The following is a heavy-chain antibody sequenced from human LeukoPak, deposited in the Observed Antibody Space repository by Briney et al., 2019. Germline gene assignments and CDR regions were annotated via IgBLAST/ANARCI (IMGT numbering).Heavy chain of an antibody. J-gene: IGHJ6*03. CDR3: ARGGYSGYDVYYYYMDV. Sequence: ASVKVSCKASGYTFTGYYMHWVRQAPGQGLEWMGWINPNSGGTDYAQKFQGRVTMTRDTSISTAYMELSRLRSDDTAVYYCARGGYSGYDVYYYYMDVWGKGTTVTVSS. V-gene: IGHV1-2*02. D-gene: IGHD5-12*01. CDR1: GYTFTGYY. CDR2: INPNSGGT.